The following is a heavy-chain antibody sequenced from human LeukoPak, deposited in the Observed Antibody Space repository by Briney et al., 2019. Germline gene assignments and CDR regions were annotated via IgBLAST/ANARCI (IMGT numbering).Heavy chain of an antibody. V-gene: IGHV3-9*01. J-gene: IGHJ4*02. CDR1: GFTFDDYA. Sequence: GRSLRLSCAASGFTFDDYAMHWVRQAPGKGLEWVSGISWNSGSIGYADSVKGRFTISRDNAKNSPYLQMNSLRAEDTALYYCAKSALRWFGELSPYFDYWGQGTLVAVSS. D-gene: IGHD3-10*01. CDR2: ISWNSGSI. CDR3: AKSALRWFGELSPYFDY.